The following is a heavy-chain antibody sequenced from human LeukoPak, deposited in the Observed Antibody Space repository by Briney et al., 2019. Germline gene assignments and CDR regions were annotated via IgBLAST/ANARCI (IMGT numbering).Heavy chain of an antibody. D-gene: IGHD6-13*01. J-gene: IGHJ1*01. CDR3: TRFNEQQMYFQR. CDR2: IYIGGNT. Sequence: GGSLRLSCAASGFTASSNYMSWVRQAPGKGLEWVSVIYIGGNTYYADSVKGRFTISRDNSKNMVYLQMNSLRAEDAAVYYCTRFNEQQMYFQRWGQGTLVTVSS. V-gene: IGHV3-53*01. CDR1: GFTASSNY.